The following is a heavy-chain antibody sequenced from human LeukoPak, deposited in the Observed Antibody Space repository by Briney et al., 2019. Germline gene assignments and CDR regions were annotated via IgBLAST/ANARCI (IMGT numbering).Heavy chain of an antibody. CDR2: ISAYNGNT. CDR3: ARVGYYYDSSGYYYVGGYFDY. J-gene: IGHJ4*02. CDR1: GYPFTSYG. D-gene: IGHD3-22*01. Sequence: ASVKVSFKASGYPFTSYGISWVRPAPGQGLEWMGWISAYNGNTNYAQKLQGRVTMTTDTSTSTAYTELRSLRSDDTAVYYCARVGYYYDSSGYYYVGGYFDYWGQGTLVTVSS. V-gene: IGHV1-18*01.